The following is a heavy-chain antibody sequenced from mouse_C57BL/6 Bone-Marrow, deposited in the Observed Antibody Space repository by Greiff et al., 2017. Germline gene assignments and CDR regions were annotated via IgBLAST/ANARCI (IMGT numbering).Heavy chain of an antibody. Sequence: QVTLKVSGPGILQSSQTLSLTCSFSGFSLSTSGMGVSWIRQPSGKGLEWLAHIYWDDDKRYNPSLKSQLTISKDTSRNQVYLKITRVNTADTATYYCARNYYYFGSIQFAYWGQGTLVTVSA. D-gene: IGHD1-1*01. CDR2: IYWDDDK. V-gene: IGHV8-12*01. CDR1: GFSLSTSGMG. CDR3: ARNYYYFGSIQFAY. J-gene: IGHJ3*01.